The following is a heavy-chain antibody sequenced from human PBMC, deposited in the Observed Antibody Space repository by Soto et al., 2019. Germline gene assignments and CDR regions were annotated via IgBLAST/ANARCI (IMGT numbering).Heavy chain of an antibody. J-gene: IGHJ4*02. CDR3: ARRSGDCSSTSRYAQVDY. V-gene: IGHV4-39*01. Sequence: QLQLQESGPGLVKPSETLSLTCTVSGGSISSSSYYWGWIRQPPGKGLEWIGSIYYSGSTYYNPSLTTRVTISVDTSKKQFSLELSSVTAADTAVYSCARRSGDCSSTSRYAQVDYWGEGPLVTVSS. D-gene: IGHD2-2*01. CDR1: GGSISSSSYY. CDR2: IYYSGST.